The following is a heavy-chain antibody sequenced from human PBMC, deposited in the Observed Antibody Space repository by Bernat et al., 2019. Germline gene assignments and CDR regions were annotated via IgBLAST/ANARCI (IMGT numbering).Heavy chain of an antibody. CDR2: ISYDGSNK. Sequence: QVQLVESGGGVVQPGRSLRLSCAAPGFTFSSYAMHWVRQAPGKGLEWVAVISYDGSNKYYADSVKGRFTISRDNSKNTLYLQMNSLRAEDTAVYYWARSRGGGYGYYYYYGMDVWGQGTTVTVSS. V-gene: IGHV3-30-3*01. D-gene: IGHD5-12*01. CDR1: GFTFSSYA. CDR3: ARSRGGGYGYYYYYGMDV. J-gene: IGHJ6*02.